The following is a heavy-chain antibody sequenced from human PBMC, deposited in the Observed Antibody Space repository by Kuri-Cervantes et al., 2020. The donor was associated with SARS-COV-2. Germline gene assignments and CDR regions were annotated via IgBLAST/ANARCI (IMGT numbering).Heavy chain of an antibody. CDR1: GFTFNNYA. Sequence: GQTLNLSCAASGFTFNNYAMSWVRLTPGKGLYWISTLSSSGGNKYYADSMKRRFTISSDNSKNTLYLQMNNLRAEDTAVYYCAKEVQPPYYYRSSGYSTDYWGRGTLVTVSS. CDR3: AKEVQPPYYYRSSGYSTDY. D-gene: IGHD3-22*01. V-gene: IGHV3-23*01. J-gene: IGHJ4*02. CDR2: LSSSGGNK.